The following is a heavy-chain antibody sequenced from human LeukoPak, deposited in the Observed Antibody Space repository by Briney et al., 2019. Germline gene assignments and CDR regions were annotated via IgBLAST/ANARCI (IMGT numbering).Heavy chain of an antibody. D-gene: IGHD4-17*01. CDR2: IYYSGST. CDR1: GGSVGSGSFY. V-gene: IGHV4-61*01. Sequence: SETLSLTCTVYGGSVGSGSFYWSWIRQPPGKGLQWIGYIYYSGSTNYNPSLKSRVTISVDTSKNQFSLKLSSVTAADTAVYYCARETRWSDYLAVGMDVWGQGTTVTVSS. J-gene: IGHJ6*02. CDR3: ARETRWSDYLAVGMDV.